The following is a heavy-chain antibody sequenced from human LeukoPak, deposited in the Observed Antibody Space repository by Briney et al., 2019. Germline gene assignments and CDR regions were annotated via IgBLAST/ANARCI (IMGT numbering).Heavy chain of an antibody. CDR3: ARGTMVRGVAWEYFQH. V-gene: IGHV4-61*08. CDR1: GGSISSGDYY. Sequence: SETLTLTCTVSGGSISSGDYYWSWIRQPPGKGLEWIGYIYYSGSTNYNPSLKSRVTISVDTSKNQFSLKLSSVTAADTAVYYCARGTMVRGVAWEYFQHWGQGTLVTVSS. D-gene: IGHD3-10*01. CDR2: IYYSGST. J-gene: IGHJ1*01.